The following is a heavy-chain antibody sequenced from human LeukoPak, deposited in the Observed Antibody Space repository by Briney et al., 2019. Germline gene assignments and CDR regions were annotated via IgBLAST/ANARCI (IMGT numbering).Heavy chain of an antibody. CDR1: GFTLSSYG. J-gene: IGHJ3*02. Sequence: GRCLRLSCAASGFTLSSYGMHWVRQAPGKGLEWVAFTQYDGSNKYYADSVKGRFTISRDNSKDTLYLQMSSLRPDDTAVYYCAVHFLKWSSLGAFDIGSQETMVTVSS. CDR2: TQYDGSNK. V-gene: IGHV3-30*02. CDR3: AVHFLKWSSLGAFDI. D-gene: IGHD3-3*01.